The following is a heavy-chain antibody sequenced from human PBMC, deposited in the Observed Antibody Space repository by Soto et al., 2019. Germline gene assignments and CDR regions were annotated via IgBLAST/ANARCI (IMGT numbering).Heavy chain of an antibody. CDR3: ARVDTAMVDHFDY. CDR1: GFTVNSKY. V-gene: IGHV3-53*01. CDR2: IYSGGST. J-gene: IGHJ4*02. D-gene: IGHD5-18*01. Sequence: GGSLRLSCAASGFTVNSKYMSWVRQATGKGLEWVSFIYSGGSTDYTDSVKGRFTISRDNSKNTLYLQMNSLKAEDTAVYYCARVDTAMVDHFDYWGQGTLVTVSS.